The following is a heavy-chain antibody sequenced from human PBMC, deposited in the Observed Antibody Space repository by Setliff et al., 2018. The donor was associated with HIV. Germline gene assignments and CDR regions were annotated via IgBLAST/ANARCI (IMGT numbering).Heavy chain of an antibody. V-gene: IGHV3-9*01. Sequence: PGGSLRLSCAGSGFIFSNFAMYWVRQAPGKGLEWVSGISWNADFTPYAESTKGRFTISRDNTKNSLYLQMTSLRVEDTAVYYCARYFSGLPGWGQGTLVTVSS. CDR2: ISWNADFT. J-gene: IGHJ4*02. CDR1: GFIFSNFA. D-gene: IGHD6-19*01. CDR3: ARYFSGLPG.